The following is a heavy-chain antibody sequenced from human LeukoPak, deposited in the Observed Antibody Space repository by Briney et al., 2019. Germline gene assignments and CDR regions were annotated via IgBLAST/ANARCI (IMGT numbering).Heavy chain of an antibody. V-gene: IGHV4-34*01. CDR1: GGSFSGYY. D-gene: IGHD6-19*01. CDR3: ARGSGGWAQWLVQGDY. Sequence: SETLSLTCAVHGGSFSGYYWSWIRQPPGKGLEWSGEINHSGSTNYNPSLKSRVTISVDTSKNQFSLKLSSVTAADTAVYYCARGSGGWAQWLVQGDYWGQGTLVTVSS. CDR2: INHSGST. J-gene: IGHJ4*02.